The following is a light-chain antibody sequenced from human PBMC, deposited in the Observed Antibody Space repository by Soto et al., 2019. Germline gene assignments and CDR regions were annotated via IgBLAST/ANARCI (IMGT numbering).Light chain of an antibody. J-gene: IGLJ1*01. CDR2: EVN. CDR1: SSDVGGYNY. V-gene: IGLV2-8*01. CDR3: SSFAGTFFV. Sequence: QSALTQPPSGSGSPGQSVTISCTGTSSDVGGYNYVSWYQQHPGKVPKVLISEVNKRPSGVPDRFSGSKSGNTASLTVSGLQADDEADYYCSSFAGTFFVFGTGTKVTVL.